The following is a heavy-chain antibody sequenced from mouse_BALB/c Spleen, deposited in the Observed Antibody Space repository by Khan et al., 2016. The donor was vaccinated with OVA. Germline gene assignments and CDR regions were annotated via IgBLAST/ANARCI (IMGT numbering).Heavy chain of an antibody. CDR2: INTYTGEA. V-gene: IGHV9-3-1*01. J-gene: IGHJ3*01. CDR1: GYTLTNYG. CDR3: SRSNGNYWFAY. D-gene: IGHD2-1*01. Sequence: QIQLVQSGPELKKPGETVKISCKASGYTLTNYGMNWVKQAPGKGLKWMGWINTYTGEATYADDFKGRFAFSLETSASNAYLQINNHKTEDTATYFCSRSNGNYWFAYWGQGTLVTVSA.